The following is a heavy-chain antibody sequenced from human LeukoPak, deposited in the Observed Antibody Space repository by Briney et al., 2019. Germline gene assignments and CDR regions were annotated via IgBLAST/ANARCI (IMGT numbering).Heavy chain of an antibody. V-gene: IGHV1-18*01. J-gene: IGHJ4*02. Sequence: ASVKVSCKASGYTFNTYGISWVRQAPGQGLEWVGWISAQSGNTEYAQKFRDRVTMTTETATTTVYMDLRSLTSDDTAFYFCARAYCSAGSCYLDYWGQGTLVTVSS. CDR3: ARAYCSAGSCYLDY. CDR1: GYTFNTYG. CDR2: ISAQSGNT. D-gene: IGHD2-15*01.